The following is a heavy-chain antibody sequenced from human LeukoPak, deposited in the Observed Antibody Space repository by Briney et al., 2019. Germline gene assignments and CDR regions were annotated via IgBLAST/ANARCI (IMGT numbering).Heavy chain of an antibody. J-gene: IGHJ4*02. D-gene: IGHD4-17*01. V-gene: IGHV1-69*05. CDR2: IIPIFGTA. CDR1: GGTFSSYA. Sequence: SVKVSCKASGGTFSSYAISWVRQAPGQGLEWMGGIIPIFGTANYAQKFQGRVTITTDESTSTAYMELSSLRSEDTAVYYCARDLWASPDYGDYSDYWGQGTLVAVSS. CDR3: ARDLWASPDYGDYSDY.